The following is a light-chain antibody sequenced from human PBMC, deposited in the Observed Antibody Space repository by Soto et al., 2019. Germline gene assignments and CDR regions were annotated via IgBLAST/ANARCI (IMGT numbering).Light chain of an antibody. CDR1: QSISSW. CDR3: QQYNSYLWT. Sequence: DIQMTQSPSTLSASVGDRVTIPCRASQSISSWLAWYQHKPGKAPKLLIYDASSLEIGVPSRFSGSGSGTEFTLTISSLQPDDFATYYCQQYNSYLWTVGQGTKVDSK. V-gene: IGKV1-5*01. J-gene: IGKJ1*01. CDR2: DAS.